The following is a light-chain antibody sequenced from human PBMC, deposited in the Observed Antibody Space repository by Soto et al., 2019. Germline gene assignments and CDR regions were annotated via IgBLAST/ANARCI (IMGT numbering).Light chain of an antibody. CDR1: SSDVGGYEY. CDR3: SSYTSSSTYV. CDR2: EVT. Sequence: QSVLTQPASVSGSPGQSITISCTGTSSDVGGYEYVSWYQQHPGKAPKLMIYEVTNRPSGVSNRFSGSKSGNTDSLTISGIQAEDEADYYCSSYTSSSTYVFAAGTKVTVL. V-gene: IGLV2-14*01. J-gene: IGLJ1*01.